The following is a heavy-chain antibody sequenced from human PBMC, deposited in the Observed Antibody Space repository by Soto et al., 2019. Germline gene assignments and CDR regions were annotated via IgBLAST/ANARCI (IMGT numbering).Heavy chain of an antibody. Sequence: EVQLLESGGGLVQPGGSLRLSCAASGFTFSNYAMSWVRQGPGKGLEWVSVISGSGGSTYYADSVKGRFTISRDNSKNTLYLQMNSLRAEDTAVFYCARGCRTCTYYYDSSGYDLGDYYYYGMDVWGQGTTVTVSS. J-gene: IGHJ6*02. D-gene: IGHD3-22*01. V-gene: IGHV3-23*01. CDR2: ISGSGGST. CDR3: ARGCRTCTYYYDSSGYDLGDYYYYGMDV. CDR1: GFTFSNYA.